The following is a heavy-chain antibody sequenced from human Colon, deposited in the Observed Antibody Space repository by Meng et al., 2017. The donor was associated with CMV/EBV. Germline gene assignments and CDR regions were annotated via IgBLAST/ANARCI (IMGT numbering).Heavy chain of an antibody. V-gene: IGHV4-34*01. CDR2: SYYTGST. CDR1: GESFSGYY. D-gene: IGHD2-2*01. CDR3: ARATKSSCWEVLDY. Sequence: VPVQQWGAGLLKPSETLSLTCAVYGESFSGYYWTWIRQPPGRGLEWIGESYYTGSTNYSPSLKSRVTISLDTSKNQFSLKLNSVTAADTAVYYCARATKSSCWEVLDYWGHGTLVTVSS. J-gene: IGHJ4*01.